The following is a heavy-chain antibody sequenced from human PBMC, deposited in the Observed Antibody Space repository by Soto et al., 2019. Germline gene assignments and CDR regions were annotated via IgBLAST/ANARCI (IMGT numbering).Heavy chain of an antibody. J-gene: IGHJ4*02. CDR1: GGSISSGGYY. V-gene: IGHV4-31*03. Sequence: PSETLSLTCTVSGGSISSGGYYWSWIRQHPGKGLEWIGYIYYSGSTYYNPSLKSRVTISVDTSKNQFPLKLSSVTAADTAVYYCARRVCSGGSCLYYFDYWGQGTLVTVS. D-gene: IGHD2-15*01. CDR3: ARRVCSGGSCLYYFDY. CDR2: IYYSGST.